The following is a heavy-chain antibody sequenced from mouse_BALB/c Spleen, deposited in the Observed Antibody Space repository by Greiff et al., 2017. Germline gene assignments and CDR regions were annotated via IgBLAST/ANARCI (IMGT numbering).Heavy chain of an antibody. V-gene: IGHV2-9*02. D-gene: IGHD1-2*01. CDR3: ARDRFITTAPFAY. CDR1: GFSLTSYG. J-gene: IGHJ3*01. Sequence: VKLVESGPGLVAPSQSLSITCTVSGFSLTSYGVHWVRQPPGKGLEWLGVIWAGGSTNYNSALMSRLSISKDNSKSQVFLKMNSLQTDDTAMYYCARDRFITTAPFAYWGQGTLVTVSA. CDR2: IWAGGST.